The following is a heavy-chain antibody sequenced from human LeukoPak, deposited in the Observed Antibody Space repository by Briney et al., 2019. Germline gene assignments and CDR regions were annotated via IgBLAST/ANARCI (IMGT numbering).Heavy chain of an antibody. CDR2: ISGDSDYT. CDR3: AKGHGSRTGDFEY. CDR1: GFTFVDYA. V-gene: IGHV3-43*02. Sequence: GGSLRLSCVASGFTFVDYAMHWVRQAPGMGLEWVSLISGDSDYTYYADSVKGRFTISRDNSKNSLYLQMNTLRTEDNALYYCAKGHGSRTGDFEYWGQGTLVTVSS. J-gene: IGHJ4*02. D-gene: IGHD3-10*01.